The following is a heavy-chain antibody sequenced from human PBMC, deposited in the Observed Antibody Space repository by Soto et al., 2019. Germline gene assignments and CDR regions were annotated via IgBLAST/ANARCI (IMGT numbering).Heavy chain of an antibody. CDR2: LDQDGSER. CDR1: GFTFSTYW. CDR3: VCGGNFFVY. J-gene: IGHJ4*02. Sequence: EVQLVESGGGLVQPGGSLRLSCAASGFTFSTYWMTWVRRPPGTGLEWVANLDQDGSERYYVDSVRGRFTISRDNAKNALYLQMNSLRADDTAVYYCVCGGNFFVYWGQGTLVTVSP. V-gene: IGHV3-7*01. D-gene: IGHD3-16*01.